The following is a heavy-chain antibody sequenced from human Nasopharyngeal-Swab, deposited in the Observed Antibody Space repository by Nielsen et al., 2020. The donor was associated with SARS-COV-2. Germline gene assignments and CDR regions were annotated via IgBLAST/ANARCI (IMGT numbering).Heavy chain of an antibody. J-gene: IGHJ4*02. V-gene: IGHV3-11*04. CDR2: ISSSGSTI. CDR3: ARVGVRGVIPD. Sequence: GESLKISCAASGFTFSDYYMSWIRQAPGKGLEWVSYISSSGSTIYYADSVKGRFTISRDNAKNSLYLQMNSLRAEDTAVYYCARVGVRGVIPDWGQGTLVTVSS. CDR1: GFTFSDYY. D-gene: IGHD3-10*01.